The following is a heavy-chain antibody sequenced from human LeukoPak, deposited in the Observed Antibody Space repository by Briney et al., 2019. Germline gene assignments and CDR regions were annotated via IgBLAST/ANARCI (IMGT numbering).Heavy chain of an antibody. CDR2: IDPEDGET. Sequence: ASVKVSCKASGYTFSDYYMHWVQQAPGKGLEWMGRIDPEDGETIYAEKFQGRVTMTADTSTDTAYMELSSLRFEDTAVYFCATPAFTHSFDPWGQGTLVTVSS. D-gene: IGHD2-2*01. J-gene: IGHJ5*02. V-gene: IGHV1-69-2*01. CDR1: GYTFSDYY. CDR3: ATPAFTHSFDP.